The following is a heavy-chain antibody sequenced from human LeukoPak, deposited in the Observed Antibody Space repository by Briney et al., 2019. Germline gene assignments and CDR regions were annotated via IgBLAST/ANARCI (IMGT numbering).Heavy chain of an antibody. J-gene: IGHJ6*04. D-gene: IGHD6-19*01. CDR1: GDSVSSNSAA. CDR3: ARGAFSDSSGWSRRSYYYYYYGMDV. CDR2: TYYRAKGYN. Sequence: SQTLSLTCAISGDSVSSNSAAWNWIRQSPSRGLEWLGRTYYRAKGYNDYAVSVKSRITINPDTSKNQFSLQLNSVTPEDTAVYYCARGAFSDSSGWSRRSYYYYYYGMDVWGKGTTVTVSS. V-gene: IGHV6-1*01.